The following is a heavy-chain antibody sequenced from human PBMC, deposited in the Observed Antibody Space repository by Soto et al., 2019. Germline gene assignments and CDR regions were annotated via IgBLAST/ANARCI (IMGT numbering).Heavy chain of an antibody. V-gene: IGHV1-2*04. CDR3: ARGHDSDPHNGYCSSTSCYANYYYYMDV. CDR1: GYTFTGYY. CDR2: INPNSGGT. J-gene: IGHJ6*03. D-gene: IGHD2-2*03. Sequence: GASVKVSCKASGYTFTGYYMHWVRQAPGQGLEWMGWINPNSGGTSYAQRFQGWVTMTRDTSISTAYMELSRLRSDDTAVYYCARGHDSDPHNGYCSSTSCYANYYYYMDVWGKGTTVTVPS.